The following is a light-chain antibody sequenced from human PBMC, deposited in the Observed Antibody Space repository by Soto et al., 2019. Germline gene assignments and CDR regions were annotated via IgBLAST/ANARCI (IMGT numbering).Light chain of an antibody. CDR3: SSYTSSSTLV. CDR1: SSDVAAYDY. CDR2: DVS. J-gene: IGLJ1*01. Sequence: QSVLNQPASVSGTPGQSLTVCCTGTSSDVAAYDYVSWYQHHPGKAPKLMIYDVSYRPSGVSNRFSGSKSGNTASLTISGLQAEDEADYYCSSYTSSSTLVFGTGTKVTVL. V-gene: IGLV2-14*03.